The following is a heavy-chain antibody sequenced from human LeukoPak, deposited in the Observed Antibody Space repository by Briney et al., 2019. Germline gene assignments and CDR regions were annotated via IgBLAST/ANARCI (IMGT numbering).Heavy chain of an antibody. CDR1: GYTFTGYY. J-gene: IGHJ3*02. CDR3: ARESKGYCSGTSCYRDAFDI. V-gene: IGHV1-2*02. Sequence: ASVKVSCKASGYTFTGYYMHWVRQAPGQGLEWMGWINPNRGDTNYAQKFQGRVTVTRDTSISTVYMELSRLRSDDTAVYYCARESKGYCSGTSCYRDAFDIWGQGTMVTVSS. CDR2: INPNRGDT. D-gene: IGHD2-2*02.